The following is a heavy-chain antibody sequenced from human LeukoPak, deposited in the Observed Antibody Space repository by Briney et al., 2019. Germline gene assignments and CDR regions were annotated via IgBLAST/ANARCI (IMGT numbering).Heavy chain of an antibody. J-gene: IGHJ6*02. CDR1: GFTFSNYW. CDR2: IKSKTDGGTT. V-gene: IGHV3-15*01. Sequence: GGSLRLSCAASGFTFSNYWMNWVRQAPGKGLEWVGRIKSKTDGGTTDYAAPVKGRFTISRDDSKNTLYLQMNSLKTEDTAVYHCSGDKRSYYGMDVWGQGTTVTVSS. CDR3: SGDKRSYYGMDV. D-gene: IGHD4-17*01.